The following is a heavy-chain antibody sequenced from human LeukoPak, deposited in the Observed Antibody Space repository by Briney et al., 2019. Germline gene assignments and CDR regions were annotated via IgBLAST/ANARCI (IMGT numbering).Heavy chain of an antibody. V-gene: IGHV3-21*01. D-gene: IGHD5-24*01. CDR3: ARDLVSGVKDGYNYPDY. J-gene: IGHJ4*02. CDR2: ISSSGSYI. CDR1: GFTFSSYS. Sequence: GGSLRLSCAASGFTFSSYSMNWVRQAPGKGLEWVSSISSSGSYIYYADSVKGRFTISRDNAKNSLYLQMNSLGAEDTAVYYCARDLVSGVKDGYNYPDYWGQGTLVTVSS.